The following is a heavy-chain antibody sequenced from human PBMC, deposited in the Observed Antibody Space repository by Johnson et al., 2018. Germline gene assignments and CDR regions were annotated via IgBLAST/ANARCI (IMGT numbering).Heavy chain of an antibody. V-gene: IGHV3-9*01. J-gene: IGHJ3*02. CDR2: IIWNRGNI. CDR3: EKEIWGFDYGARRGAFYI. CDR1: GFTFGDYA. D-gene: IGHD4-17*01. Sequence: VQLVESGGGLVQPGRSLRLSCAASGFTFGDYAMHWVRQPPGKGLEWVSYIIWNRGNIDYADSMKGRLTISREQGTHYLYLQMKSLKTEDTAVYYCEKEIWGFDYGARRGAFYIWGQGTMVTVSS.